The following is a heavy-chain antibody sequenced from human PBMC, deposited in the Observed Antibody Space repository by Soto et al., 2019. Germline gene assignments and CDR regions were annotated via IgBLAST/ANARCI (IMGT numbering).Heavy chain of an antibody. CDR2: ISTGSGTI. D-gene: IGHD5-12*01. J-gene: IGHJ4*02. Sequence: EVQLVESGGGLVQPGGSLRLSCAASGFIFSTSNMNWVRQASGKGLEWVSYISTGSGTINYADSVKGRFTISRDNAKNSLYLQMNSLRDGDTAVYYCARGIGSGFDFDYWGQGTLVTVSS. V-gene: IGHV3-48*02. CDR3: ARGIGSGFDFDY. CDR1: GFIFSTSN.